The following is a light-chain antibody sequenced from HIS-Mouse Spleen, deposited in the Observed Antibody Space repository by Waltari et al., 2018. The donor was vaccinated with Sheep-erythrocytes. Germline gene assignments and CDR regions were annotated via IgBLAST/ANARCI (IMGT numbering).Light chain of an antibody. CDR2: EVS. CDR1: SSDVGGYNY. CDR3: SSYTSSSTLYV. J-gene: IGLJ1*01. Sequence: QSALTQPASVSGSPGQSITISCTGTSSDVGGYNYVSWYQQHPGKAPKLMFYEVSNRPSGVSNRFSGSQSGNTASLTISGLQAEDEADYYCSSYTSSSTLYVFGTGTKVTVL. V-gene: IGLV2-14*01.